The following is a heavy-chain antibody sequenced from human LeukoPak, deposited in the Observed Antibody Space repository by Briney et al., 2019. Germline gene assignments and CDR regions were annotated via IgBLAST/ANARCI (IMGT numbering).Heavy chain of an antibody. Sequence: GGSLRLSCAAPGFTFSTYGMHWVRQAPGKGLERVAVIWYDGSNKYYADSVKGRFTISRDNSKNTLYLQMNSLRAEDTAVYYCARGSWRLCSWDYFDYWGQGTLVTVSS. CDR1: GFTFSTYG. D-gene: IGHD2-2*01. J-gene: IGHJ4*02. CDR2: IWYDGSNK. CDR3: ARGSWRLCSWDYFDY. V-gene: IGHV3-33*01.